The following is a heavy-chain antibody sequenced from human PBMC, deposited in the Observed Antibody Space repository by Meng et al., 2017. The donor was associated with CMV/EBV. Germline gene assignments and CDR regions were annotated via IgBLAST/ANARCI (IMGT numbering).Heavy chain of an antibody. D-gene: IGHD2-2*01. CDR3: ARTDCSSTSCYLNY. J-gene: IGHJ4*02. CDR2: IYSSGGT. Sequence: NVSGGSIRSYYGSWIRQPAGKGLEWIGRIYSSGGTNYKSSLKSRVTMSVDTSRNQFSLKLSSVTAADTAVYYCARTDCSSTSCYLNYWGQGTLVTVSS. V-gene: IGHV4-4*07. CDR1: GGSIRSYY.